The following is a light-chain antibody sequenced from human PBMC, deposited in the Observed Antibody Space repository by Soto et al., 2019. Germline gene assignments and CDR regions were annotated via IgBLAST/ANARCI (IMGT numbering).Light chain of an antibody. V-gene: IGKV3D-15*01. CDR2: DAY. Sequence: ELGMTQSPGTASVWAGEKATLSGRASQSVSINLAWYQQKPGQAPRLLIYDAYNRATGIPARFSGSGSGTDFTLTLTRLQSKDFAVYYCQQYNNWHPLTFGPGTKVDIK. CDR3: QQYNNWHPLT. J-gene: IGKJ3*01. CDR1: QSVSIN.